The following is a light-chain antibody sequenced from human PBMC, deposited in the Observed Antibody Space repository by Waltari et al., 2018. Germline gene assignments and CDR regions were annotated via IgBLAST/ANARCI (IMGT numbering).Light chain of an antibody. CDR2: DVT. CDR3: YSYADTFTWV. V-gene: IGLV2-11*01. J-gene: IGLJ3*02. CDR1: SSVIGGYNY. Sequence: QSVLTQPRSVSGSPGQSVTISCTGTSSVIGGYNYVSWYQQHPGKAPKLIIYDVTKRPSGVPDRFSASKSGNTASLTIAGLQADDEADYYCYSYADTFTWVFGGGTKLTVL.